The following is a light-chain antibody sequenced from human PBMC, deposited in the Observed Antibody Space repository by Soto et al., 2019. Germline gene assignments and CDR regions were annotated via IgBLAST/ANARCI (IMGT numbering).Light chain of an antibody. CDR2: GAS. Sequence: DIGIAQSPTTLSVSHGKRATLFCRASQSVSSNLAWYQQKPGQAPRLLIYGASNRATGIPARFSGSGSGTDFTLTISSLEPEDFAVYYCHQRSNWPWTFGQGTKVDI. J-gene: IGKJ1*01. CDR3: HQRSNWPWT. CDR1: QSVSSN. V-gene: IGKV3-11*01.